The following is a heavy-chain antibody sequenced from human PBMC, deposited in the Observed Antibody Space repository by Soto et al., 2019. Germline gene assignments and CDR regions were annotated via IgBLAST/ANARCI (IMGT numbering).Heavy chain of an antibody. CDR3: ARRADYDVYGMDV. CDR2: VDPSDSYT. V-gene: IGHV5-10-1*01. CDR1: GYSFTSYW. J-gene: IGHJ6*02. Sequence: PGESLKISCKGSGYSFTSYWISWVRQMPGKGLEWMGRVDPSDSYTNYSPSFQGHVTISAAKSISTAYLQWSSLKASDTAMYYCARRADYDVYGMDVWGQGTTVTVSS. D-gene: IGHD3-10*02.